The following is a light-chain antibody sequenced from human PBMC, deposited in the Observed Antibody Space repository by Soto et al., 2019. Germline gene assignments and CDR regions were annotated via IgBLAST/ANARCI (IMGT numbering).Light chain of an antibody. CDR2: RAS. J-gene: IGKJ2*01. Sequence: EIVMTQSPATLSVSPGERATLSCRASQSVSSDLAWYQQKPGQAPRLLIFRASTRATGFPARFSGSGSGTEFTLTISSLQSEDFAVYYCQQYNNWPLYTFGQGTKLEI. CDR1: QSVSSD. CDR3: QQYNNWPLYT. V-gene: IGKV3-15*01.